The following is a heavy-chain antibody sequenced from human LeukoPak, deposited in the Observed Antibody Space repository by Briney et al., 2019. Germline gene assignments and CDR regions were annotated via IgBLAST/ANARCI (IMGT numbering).Heavy chain of an antibody. Sequence: SQTLSLTCTVSGGSISSGGYYWTWIRQPPGKGLEWIGFIYYSGSTNYNPSLKSRVTMSVDTSNQFSLKLTSVTAADTAVYFCAGTLHRMAFGVLLELYDYWGLGALVTVSS. J-gene: IGHJ4*02. V-gene: IGHV4-61*08. CDR2: IYYSGST. D-gene: IGHD3-3*01. CDR3: AGTLHRMAFGVLLELYDY. CDR1: GGSISSGGYY.